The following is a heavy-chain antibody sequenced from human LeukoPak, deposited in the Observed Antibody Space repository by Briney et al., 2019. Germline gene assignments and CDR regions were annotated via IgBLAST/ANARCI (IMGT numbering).Heavy chain of an antibody. CDR3: ARHPVLRYFDWAALPDY. Sequence: GESLKISCQGSGYSFPNYWIAWVRQMPGKGLEWMGIIFPGDSDTRYSPSFQGQLTISADKSISTAYLQWSSLKASDTAMYYCARHPVLRYFDWAALPDYWGQGTLVTVSS. J-gene: IGHJ4*02. CDR2: IFPGDSDT. D-gene: IGHD3-9*01. V-gene: IGHV5-51*01. CDR1: GYSFPNYW.